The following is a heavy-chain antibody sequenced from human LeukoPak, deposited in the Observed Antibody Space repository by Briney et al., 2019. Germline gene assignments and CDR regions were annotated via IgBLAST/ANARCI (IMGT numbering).Heavy chain of an antibody. J-gene: IGHJ3*02. CDR2: IWYDGSNK. CDR1: GFTFSSYG. Sequence: GGSLRLSCAASGFTFSSYGMHWVRQAPGKGLEWVAVIWYDGSNKYYADSVKGRFTISRDNSKNTLYLQMNSLRAEDTAVYYCARVSIAAAQGAFDIWGQGTMVTVSS. V-gene: IGHV3-33*01. CDR3: ARVSIAAAQGAFDI. D-gene: IGHD6-13*01.